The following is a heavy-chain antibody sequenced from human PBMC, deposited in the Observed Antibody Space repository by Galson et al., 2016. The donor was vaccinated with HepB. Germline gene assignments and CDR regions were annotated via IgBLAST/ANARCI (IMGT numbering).Heavy chain of an antibody. Sequence: SLRLSCAASGFTFSSYSMNWVRQAPGKGLEWVSSITSTSSYIYYADSVKGRFTISRDNAKNSLYLQMNSLRAGDTAVYYCARLMTTVTTARDYYYGMDVWGQGTTVTVSS. CDR2: ITSTSSYI. J-gene: IGHJ6*02. CDR1: GFTFSSYS. V-gene: IGHV3-21*01. D-gene: IGHD4-17*01. CDR3: ARLMTTVTTARDYYYGMDV.